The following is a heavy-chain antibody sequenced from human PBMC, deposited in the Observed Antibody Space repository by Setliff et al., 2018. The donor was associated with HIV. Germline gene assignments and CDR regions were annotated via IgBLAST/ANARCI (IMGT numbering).Heavy chain of an antibody. CDR1: GGSFSGYY. Sequence: SETLSLTCAVYGGSFSGYYWNWIRQPPGKGLEWIGTIYHSGSTYYNPSLKSRLTISVDTSKNQFSLKLNSVTAADTAVYYCARVRGSSGWYVFDYWGQGTLVTVSS. J-gene: IGHJ4*02. V-gene: IGHV4-34*01. CDR3: ARVRGSSGWYVFDY. D-gene: IGHD6-19*01. CDR2: IYHSGST.